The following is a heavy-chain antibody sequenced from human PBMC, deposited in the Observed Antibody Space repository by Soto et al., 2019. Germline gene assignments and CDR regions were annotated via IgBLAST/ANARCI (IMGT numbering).Heavy chain of an antibody. Sequence: GGSLRLSCAASGFTFGSYAMHWVRQAPGKGLEYVSAISSNGGSTYYANSVKGRFTISRDNSKNTLYLQMGSLRAEDMAVYYCASAYCSSTSCSSDAFDIWGQGTMVTVSS. V-gene: IGHV3-64*01. J-gene: IGHJ3*02. D-gene: IGHD2-2*01. CDR2: ISSNGGST. CDR1: GFTFGSYA. CDR3: ASAYCSSTSCSSDAFDI.